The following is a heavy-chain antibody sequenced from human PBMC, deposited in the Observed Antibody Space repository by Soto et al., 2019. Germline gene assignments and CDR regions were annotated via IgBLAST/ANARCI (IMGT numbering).Heavy chain of an antibody. V-gene: IGHV4-59*01. Sequence: XXTLSLTCTVSCGSINSYYWSWIRQPPGXGLEWIGYIXSSGSTKYNPSIKSRVXXSVDTSKXXFSMKLSSVTAAEKAVYYCAREGDYYGSESFDYWGQGTLVTVS. J-gene: IGHJ4*02. D-gene: IGHD3-10*01. CDR1: CGSINSYY. CDR2: IXSSGST. CDR3: AREGDYYGSESFDY.